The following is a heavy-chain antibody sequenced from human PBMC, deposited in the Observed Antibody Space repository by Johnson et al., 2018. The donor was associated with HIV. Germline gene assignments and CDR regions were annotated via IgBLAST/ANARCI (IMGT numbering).Heavy chain of an antibody. D-gene: IGHD3-22*01. J-gene: IGHJ3*02. CDR1: GFTFSSYG. CDR3: AKSTGIPDYYDSSGALAGAGNNAFDI. CDR2: ISYDGSNK. V-gene: IGHV3-30*18. Sequence: QVQLLESGGGVVQPGRSLRLSCAASGFTFSSYGMHWVRQAPGKGLEWVAVISYDGSNKYYADSVKGRFTISRDNSKNTLYLQMNSLRAEDTAVYYCAKSTGIPDYYDSSGALAGAGNNAFDIWGLGTMVTVSS.